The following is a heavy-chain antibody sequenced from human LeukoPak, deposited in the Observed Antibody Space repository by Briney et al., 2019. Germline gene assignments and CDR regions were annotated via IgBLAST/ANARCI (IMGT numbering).Heavy chain of an antibody. CDR3: ARASWVSSTDAVR. J-gene: IGHJ4*02. V-gene: IGHV3-23*01. CDR1: GLSPTTFA. Sequence: RRSLRPSCAVSGLSPTTFAISWVRPGPAGWLEWVSSIRGNGETFYADSVKGRSTLFSDTSRNTVYFQLNNLRVEDTAMYYCARASWVSSTDAVRWGQGTLVTVSS. CDR2: IRGNGET. D-gene: IGHD2-2*01.